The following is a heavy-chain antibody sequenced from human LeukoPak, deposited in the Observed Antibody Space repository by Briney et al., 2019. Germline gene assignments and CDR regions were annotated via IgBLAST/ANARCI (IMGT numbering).Heavy chain of an antibody. CDR3: ARDPGTTTYGMDV. Sequence: GGSLRLSCTASGFTFSNYGMHWVRQAPGSGLNWVAVVWCDGSNKNYADSVKGRFTISKDNYKNTLYLQMSSLRAADTAVYYCARDPGTTTYGMDVWGQGTTVTVSS. V-gene: IGHV3-33*01. D-gene: IGHD1-1*01. J-gene: IGHJ6*02. CDR1: GFTFSNYG. CDR2: VWCDGSNK.